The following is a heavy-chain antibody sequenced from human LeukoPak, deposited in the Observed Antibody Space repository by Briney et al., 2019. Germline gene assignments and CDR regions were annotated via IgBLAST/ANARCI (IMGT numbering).Heavy chain of an antibody. CDR1: CGSISSGSYY. Sequence: SQTLSLTCTVSCGSISSGSYYWSWIRQPAGKGLEWIGRIYTSGSTNYNPSLKSRVTISVDTSKNQFSLKLSSVTAADTAVYYCARQPRDYGDYPDYWGQGTLVTVSS. V-gene: IGHV4-61*02. CDR3: ARQPRDYGDYPDY. CDR2: IYTSGST. J-gene: IGHJ4*02. D-gene: IGHD4-17*01.